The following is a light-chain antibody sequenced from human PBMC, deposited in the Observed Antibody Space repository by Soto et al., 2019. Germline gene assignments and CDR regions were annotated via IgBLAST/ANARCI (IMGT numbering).Light chain of an antibody. CDR1: QSVSSN. Sequence: EILMPQSPATLSVSPGERATLSCRASQSVSSNLAWYQQKPGQAPRLLIYGASTRATGIPARFSGSGSGTEFTLTISSLQAEDFAVYDCQQYNNWPPKTTFGQGTKVEIK. V-gene: IGKV3-15*01. J-gene: IGKJ1*01. CDR2: GAS. CDR3: QQYNNWPPKTT.